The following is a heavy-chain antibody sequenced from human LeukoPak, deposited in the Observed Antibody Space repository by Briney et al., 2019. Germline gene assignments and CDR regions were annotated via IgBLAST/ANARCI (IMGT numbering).Heavy chain of an antibody. CDR3: ARSNWPYYFDY. Sequence: GGSLRLSCAASEFTFSNYWMHWVRHAPGKGLVWVSWITGDGSSTRYADSVKGRFTISRDNAKNTLYLQVNSLRAEDTAVYYCARSNWPYYFDYWGQGALVTVSS. CDR2: ITGDGSST. V-gene: IGHV3-74*01. CDR1: EFTFSNYW. J-gene: IGHJ4*02. D-gene: IGHD1-1*01.